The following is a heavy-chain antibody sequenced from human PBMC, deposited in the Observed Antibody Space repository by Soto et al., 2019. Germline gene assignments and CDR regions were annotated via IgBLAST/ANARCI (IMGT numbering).Heavy chain of an antibody. Sequence: ASVKVSCKASGYTFTSYYMHWVRQAPGQGLEWMGIINPSGGSTSYAQKFQGRVTMTRDTSTSTVYMELSSLRSEETAGYYCAGALDDGSGSQSDKYYYYYGMDVWGQGTTVTVSS. J-gene: IGHJ6*02. V-gene: IGHV1-46*01. D-gene: IGHD3-10*01. CDR3: AGALDDGSGSQSDKYYYYYGMDV. CDR1: GYTFTSYY. CDR2: INPSGGST.